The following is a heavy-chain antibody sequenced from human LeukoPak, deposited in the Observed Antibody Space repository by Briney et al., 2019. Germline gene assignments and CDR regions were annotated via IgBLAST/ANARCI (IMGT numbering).Heavy chain of an antibody. J-gene: IGHJ4*02. CDR3: ANAAFYYTSGTYV. Sequence: GGSLRLSCAAFGFSFSNYGMNWVRQAPGKGLEWVSGITGSGDRTYYADSVKGRFTISRDNSKNTVYLQMNSLRDEDTAVYYCANAAFYYTSGTYVWGQGTLVTVSS. D-gene: IGHD3-10*01. CDR2: ITGSGDRT. CDR1: GFSFSNYG. V-gene: IGHV3-23*01.